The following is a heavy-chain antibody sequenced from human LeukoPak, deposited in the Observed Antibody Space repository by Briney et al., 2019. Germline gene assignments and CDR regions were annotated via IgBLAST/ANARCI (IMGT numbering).Heavy chain of an antibody. J-gene: IGHJ5*02. D-gene: IGHD1-26*01. CDR2: ISGSCGST. Sequence: GGSLRLSCAASGFTFSSYAMSWVRQAPGKGLEWVSAISGSCGSTYYADPVKGRFTISRDNSKNTLYLQMNSLRAEDTAVYYCAKDQSIVGATYRFDPWGQGTLVTVSS. CDR3: AKDQSIVGATYRFDP. CDR1: GFTFSSYA. V-gene: IGHV3-23*01.